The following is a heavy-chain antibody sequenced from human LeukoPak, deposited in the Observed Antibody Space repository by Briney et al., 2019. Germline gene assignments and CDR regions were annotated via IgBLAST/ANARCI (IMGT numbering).Heavy chain of an antibody. D-gene: IGHD1-26*01. Sequence: GASVKVSCKASGGTFSSYAISWVRQAPGQGLEWMGGIIPIFGTANYAQKFQGRVTITADKSTSTAYMELSSLRSEDTAVYYCASYSGSYYGRYDYWGQGTLVTVSS. CDR3: ASYSGSYYGRYDY. J-gene: IGHJ4*02. V-gene: IGHV1-69*06. CDR1: GGTFSSYA. CDR2: IIPIFGTA.